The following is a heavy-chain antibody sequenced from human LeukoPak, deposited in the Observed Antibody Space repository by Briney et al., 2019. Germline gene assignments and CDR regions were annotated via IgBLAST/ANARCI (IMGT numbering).Heavy chain of an antibody. J-gene: IGHJ4*02. CDR3: ARILTYYYDSSGFDY. D-gene: IGHD3-22*01. CDR1: GGSISSSNW. V-gene: IGHV4-4*02. Sequence: SETLSLTCAVSGGSISSSNWWSWVRQPPGKGLEWIGEIYHSGSTNYNPSPKSRVTISVDKSKNQFSLKLSSVTAADTAVYYCARILTYYYDSSGFDYWGQGTLVTVSS. CDR2: IYHSGST.